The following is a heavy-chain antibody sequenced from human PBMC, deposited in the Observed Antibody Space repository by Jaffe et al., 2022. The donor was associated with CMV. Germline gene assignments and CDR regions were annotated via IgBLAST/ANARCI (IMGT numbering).Heavy chain of an antibody. D-gene: IGHD6-6*01. V-gene: IGHV4-34*01. CDR2: INHSGST. J-gene: IGHJ6*02. Sequence: QVQLQQWGAGLLKPSETLSLTCAVYGGSFSGYYWSWIRQPPGKGLEWIGEINHSGSTNYNPSLKSRVTISVDTSKNQFSLKLSSVTAADTAVYYCARLRAYSSSSVLYYGMDVWGQGTTVTVSS. CDR1: GGSFSGYY. CDR3: ARLRAYSSSSVLYYGMDV.